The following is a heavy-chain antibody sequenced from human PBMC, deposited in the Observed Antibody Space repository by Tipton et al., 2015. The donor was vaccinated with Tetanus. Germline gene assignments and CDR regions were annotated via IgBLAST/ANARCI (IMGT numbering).Heavy chain of an antibody. J-gene: IGHJ6*02. D-gene: IGHD3-22*01. CDR3: TRVLSGDTRIVVGDYGMDV. CDR2: IDPNSGDT. CDR1: GYTFTGYY. Sequence: QLVQSGAEVKKPGASVKVSCKASGYTFTGYYIYWVSQAPGQGLEWMGWIDPNSGDTGSAQKFQGRVTMTRNTSISTVYMELCSLRSEDTAVYYCTRVLSGDTRIVVGDYGMDVWGQGTTVTVSS. V-gene: IGHV1-8*02.